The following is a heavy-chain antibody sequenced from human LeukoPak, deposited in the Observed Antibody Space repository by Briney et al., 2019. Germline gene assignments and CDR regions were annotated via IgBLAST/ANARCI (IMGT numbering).Heavy chain of an antibody. V-gene: IGHV3-30*02. CDR3: AKDGNWASVS. CDR1: GFSFS. D-gene: IGHD7-27*01. Sequence: GGSLRLSCLGSGFSFSVHWVRQVPGKGLEWLTFIRHDGTDQHYAESVRGRFTISRDNSKNTVYLQMNSLRPEDTALYYCAKDGNWASVSWGQGTLVTVSS. CDR2: IRHDGTDQ. J-gene: IGHJ5*02.